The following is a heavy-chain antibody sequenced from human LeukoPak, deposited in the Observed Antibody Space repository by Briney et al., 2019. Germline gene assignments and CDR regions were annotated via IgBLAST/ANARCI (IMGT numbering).Heavy chain of an antibody. CDR2: ISTDDGRT. V-gene: IGHV1-18*01. CDR3: ARDWFCDGGTCVNCFDP. CDR1: GYPFTNYG. J-gene: IGHJ5*02. Sequence: ASVKVSCKASGYPFTNYGVSWVRQAPGQGLEWMGWISTDDGRTSYAQNLQGRVTTTADTSTSTVYMEMRSLRSDDTAIYYCARDWFCDGGTCVNCFDPWGQGTLVIVSS. D-gene: IGHD2-15*01.